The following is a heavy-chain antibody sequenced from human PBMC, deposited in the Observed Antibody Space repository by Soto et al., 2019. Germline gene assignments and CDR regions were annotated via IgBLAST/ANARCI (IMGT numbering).Heavy chain of an antibody. J-gene: IGHJ4*02. CDR2: ISGSGGST. CDR3: AKDRGGY. V-gene: IGHV3-23*01. Sequence: GSLIHSCTDSGFTFNSYSMIWVRQAPGKGLEWVSAISGSGGSTYYADSVKGRFTISRDNSKNTLYLQMNSLRAEDTAVYYCAKDRGGYWGQGTLVTVSS. D-gene: IGHD3-10*01. CDR1: GFTFNSYS.